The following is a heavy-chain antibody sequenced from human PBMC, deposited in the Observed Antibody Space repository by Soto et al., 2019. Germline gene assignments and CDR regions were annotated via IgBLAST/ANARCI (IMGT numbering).Heavy chain of an antibody. CDR3: ASAVWAAEEAFDI. J-gene: IGHJ3*02. Sequence: SVTLSLTCTVSGGSISGYYWSWIRQPPGRGLEWIGYIYYSGSTNYNPSLESRVTISVDTSKNQFSLKLSSVTAADTAVYYCASAVWAAEEAFDIWGQGTMVTVSS. CDR1: GGSISGYY. V-gene: IGHV4-59*01. CDR2: IYYSGST. D-gene: IGHD3-16*01.